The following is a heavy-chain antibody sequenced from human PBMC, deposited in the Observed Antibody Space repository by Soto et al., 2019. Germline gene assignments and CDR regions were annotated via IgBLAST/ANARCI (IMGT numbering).Heavy chain of an antibody. CDR3: ARDKITGLFDS. Sequence: QVQLQQWGAGLLKPSETLSLTCAVYGGSFSGYYWTWLRQPPGTGLEWIGEINHSGSTNYNPSLKSRVAISVDTSKNQFSLQLTSVTAADKAVYYCARDKITGLFDSWGQGTLVTVSS. D-gene: IGHD2-8*02. J-gene: IGHJ4*02. CDR1: GGSFSGYY. V-gene: IGHV4-34*01. CDR2: INHSGST.